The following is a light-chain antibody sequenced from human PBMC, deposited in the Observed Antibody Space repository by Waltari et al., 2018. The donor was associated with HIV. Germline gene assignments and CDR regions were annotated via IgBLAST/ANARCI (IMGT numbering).Light chain of an antibody. Sequence: QSVLTQPPSVSAAPGQQVTISCSGSSSNIGRNSVACYQHHPGTAPKIAIYETHKRPSGIPDRFSGSKSGTSGTLDITGLQTVDEADYYCGAWDNSLGGVVFGGGTKLTVL. V-gene: IGLV1-51*02. CDR2: ETH. CDR1: SSNIGRNS. J-gene: IGLJ2*01. CDR3: GAWDNSLGGVV.